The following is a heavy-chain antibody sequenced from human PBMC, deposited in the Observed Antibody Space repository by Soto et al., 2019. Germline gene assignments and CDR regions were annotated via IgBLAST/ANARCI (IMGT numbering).Heavy chain of an antibody. CDR3: AKGQNRGNYRFYFDY. J-gene: IGHJ4*02. D-gene: IGHD1-1*01. V-gene: IGHV3-23*01. CDR1: GITLSSYA. Sequence: PGGSLRLSCAASGITLSSYAMSWVRQAPGKGPEWVSGISASGGSTSYADSVKGRFTISRDNSKNTLYLQMNSLRADDTAVYHCAKGQNRGNYRFYFDYWGQGALVTVSS. CDR2: ISASGGST.